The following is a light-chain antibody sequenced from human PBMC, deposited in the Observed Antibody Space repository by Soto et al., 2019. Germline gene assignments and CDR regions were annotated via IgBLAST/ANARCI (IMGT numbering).Light chain of an antibody. CDR1: QDISNY. Sequence: DIQMTQSPSSLSASVGDRVTITCQASQDISNYLNWYQQKPGKAPKLLSYDASNLETGVPSRFSGSGSGTHFTFPISSLQPEDIATYYCQQYDNLPPLTFGGGTKVEIK. CDR2: DAS. J-gene: IGKJ4*01. V-gene: IGKV1-33*01. CDR3: QQYDNLPPLT.